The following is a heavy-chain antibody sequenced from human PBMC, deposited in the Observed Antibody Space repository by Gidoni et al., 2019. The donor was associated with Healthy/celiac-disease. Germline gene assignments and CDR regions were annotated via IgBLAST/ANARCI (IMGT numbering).Heavy chain of an antibody. J-gene: IGHJ5*02. CDR1: GFTFSSYE. D-gene: IGHD6-13*01. Sequence: EVQLVASGGGLVQPGGSLRLSCAASGFTFSSYEMNWVRQVPGKGLEWVSDISSSGSTIYYADSVKGRFTISRDNAKNSLYLQMNSLRAEDTAVYYCARGTSSSWYVSWFDPWGQGTLVTVSS. V-gene: IGHV3-48*03. CDR3: ARGTSSSWYVSWFDP. CDR2: ISSSGSTI.